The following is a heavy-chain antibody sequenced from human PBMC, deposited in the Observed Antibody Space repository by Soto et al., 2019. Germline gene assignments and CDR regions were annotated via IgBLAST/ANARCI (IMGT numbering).Heavy chain of an antibody. CDR2: IYYSGST. D-gene: IGHD1-26*01. V-gene: IGHV4-61*07. Sequence: PPGKGLEWIGYIYYSGSTNYNPSLKGRVTISVDTSKNQFSLKLSSVTAADTAVYYCARHGRYSGSYSDYWGQGTLVTVSS. J-gene: IGHJ4*02. CDR3: ARHGRYSGSYSDY.